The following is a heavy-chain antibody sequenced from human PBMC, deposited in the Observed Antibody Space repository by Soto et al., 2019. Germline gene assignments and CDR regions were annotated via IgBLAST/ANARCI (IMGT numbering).Heavy chain of an antibody. CDR3: ARATRGGYKEGFDY. CDR2: ISTNRDYI. V-gene: IGHV3-21*01. J-gene: IGHJ4*02. CDR1: GFTFSGYS. D-gene: IGHD5-12*01. Sequence: EVQLVESGGGLVKPGESLRLSCAESGFTFSGYSMNWVRQAPGKGLEWVSSISTNRDYIYYADSVKGRFTISRDNAKNSLFLQMTGLRVEDAAVYYCARATRGGYKEGFDYWGQGTLVTVSS.